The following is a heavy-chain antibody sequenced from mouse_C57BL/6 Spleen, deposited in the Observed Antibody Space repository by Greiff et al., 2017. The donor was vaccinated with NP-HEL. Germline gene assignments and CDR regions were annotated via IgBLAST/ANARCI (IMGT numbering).Heavy chain of an antibody. Sequence: QVQLQQPGAELVRPGSSVKLSCKASGYTFTSYWMPWVKQRPIQGLEWIGNIDPSDSETHYNQKFKDKATLTVDKSSSTAYMQLSSLTSEDSAVYYCARWGGYYRGFDYWGQGTTLTVSS. CDR2: IDPSDSET. CDR3: ARWGGYYRGFDY. CDR1: GYTFTSYW. J-gene: IGHJ2*01. V-gene: IGHV1-52*01. D-gene: IGHD2-3*01.